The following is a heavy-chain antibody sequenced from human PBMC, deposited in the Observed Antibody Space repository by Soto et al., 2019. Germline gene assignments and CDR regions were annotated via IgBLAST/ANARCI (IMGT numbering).Heavy chain of an antibody. CDR3: ARGLSIVVVPAATPFDP. J-gene: IGHJ5*02. V-gene: IGHV1-2*02. CDR1: GYTFTGYY. CDR2: INPNSGGT. D-gene: IGHD2-2*01. Sequence: GASVKVSCKACGYTFTGYYMHWVRQAPGQGLEWMGWINPNSGGTNYAQKFQGRVTMTRDTSISTAYMELSRLRSDDTAVYYCARGLSIVVVPAATPFDPWGQGTLVTVSS.